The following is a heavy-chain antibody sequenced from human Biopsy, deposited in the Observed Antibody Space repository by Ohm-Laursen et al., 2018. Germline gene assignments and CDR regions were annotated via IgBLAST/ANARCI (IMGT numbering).Heavy chain of an antibody. J-gene: IGHJ4*02. D-gene: IGHD4-23*01. CDR2: ISYTGYT. CDR3: ARGSNDFGGLYFPR. V-gene: IGHV4-59*11. CDR1: GGSFTGHY. Sequence: SHTLSLTCTVSGGSFTGHYWSWIRQPPGKGLVWIGHISYTGYTSYNASLKSRVTISVDTSRNHFSLRLSSLTAADTAVYYCARGSNDFGGLYFPRWGQGTLLTVSS.